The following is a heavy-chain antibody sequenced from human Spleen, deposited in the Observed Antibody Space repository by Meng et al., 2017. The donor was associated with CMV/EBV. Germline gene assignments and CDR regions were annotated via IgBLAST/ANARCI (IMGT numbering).Heavy chain of an antibody. CDR3: ASLITSVP. V-gene: IGHV1-69*04. Sequence: QVSFKASGGTFSRYAISWVRQAAGQGLECMGRIIPVLGKTNYAQHFQGRFTITADKSTSTAYMELSSLRSESTAVYYCASLITSVPWGQGTLVTVSS. J-gene: IGHJ5*02. D-gene: IGHD5-24*01. CDR2: IIPVLGKT. CDR1: GGTFSRYA.